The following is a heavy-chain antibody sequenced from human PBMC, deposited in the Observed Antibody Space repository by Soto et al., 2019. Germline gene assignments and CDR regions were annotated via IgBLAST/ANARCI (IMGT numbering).Heavy chain of an antibody. D-gene: IGHD1-26*01. V-gene: IGHV3-15*07. CDR2: IKNKANGGTT. J-gene: IGHJ6*02. CDR3: TADDESGMGAILYYYYGMDV. CDR1: GFTFRNAW. Sequence: EVQLVESGGGFVKPGGSLRLSCVGSGFTFRNAWMNWVRQVPGKGLEWVGRIKNKANGGTTDYAAPVKGRFTISRDDAKDTLYLQMNSLKTEDTAVYYCTADDESGMGAILYYYYGMDVWGQGTTVTVSS.